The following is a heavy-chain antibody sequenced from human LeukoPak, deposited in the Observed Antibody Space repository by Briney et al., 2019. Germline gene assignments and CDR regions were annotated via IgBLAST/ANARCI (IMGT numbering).Heavy chain of an antibody. CDR3: ARGTDSGSWYFTT. Sequence: SETLSLTCTVPGGSISSYYWTWIRQPPGKGLEWIGYIYYSGSTSYNPSLMSRVTFSVDTSRNQFSLKLNSVTAADTAVYYCARGTDSGSWYFTTWGQGTLVTVSS. D-gene: IGHD6-13*01. CDR1: GGSISSYY. CDR2: IYYSGST. V-gene: IGHV4-59*01. J-gene: IGHJ4*02.